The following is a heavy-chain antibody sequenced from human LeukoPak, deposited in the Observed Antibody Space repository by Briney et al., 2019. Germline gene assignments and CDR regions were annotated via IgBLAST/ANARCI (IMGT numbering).Heavy chain of an antibody. D-gene: IGHD2/OR15-2a*01. CDR1: GFTFSSYS. CDR3: ARDSVGSTTYYAYWYFDL. J-gene: IGHJ2*01. V-gene: IGHV3-48*02. Sequence: PGGSLRLSCAPSGFTFSSYSMNWVRQAPGKGLEWISFISPTIRNIYYADSVKGRFTISRDNAKNSLYLQMNGLRDEDTAMYYCARDSVGSTTYYAYWYFDLWGRGTQVTVSS. CDR2: ISPTIRNI.